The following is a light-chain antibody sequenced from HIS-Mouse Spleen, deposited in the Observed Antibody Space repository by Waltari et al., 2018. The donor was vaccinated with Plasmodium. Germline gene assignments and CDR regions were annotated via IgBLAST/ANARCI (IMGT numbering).Light chain of an antibody. V-gene: IGKV3-15*01. CDR1: QSVSRN. CDR2: GAS. CDR3: QQYNNWPAWT. Sequence: EIVMTQSPATLSVSPGESATLSCRASQSVSRNLALYQQKPGQAPRLLIYGASTRATGIPARFSGSGSGTEFTLTISSLQSEDFAVDYCQQYNNWPAWTFGQGTKVEIK. J-gene: IGKJ1*01.